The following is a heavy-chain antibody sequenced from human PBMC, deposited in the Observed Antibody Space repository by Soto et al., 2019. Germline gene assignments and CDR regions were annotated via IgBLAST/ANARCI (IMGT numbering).Heavy chain of an antibody. CDR1: GYTFTGYY. CDR3: ARGYSRGWYFYYYGMDV. J-gene: IGHJ6*02. D-gene: IGHD6-19*01. V-gene: IGHV1-2*04. Sequence: ASVKVSCKASGYTFTGYYMHWVRQAPGQGLEWMGWINPNSGGTNYAQKFQGWVTMTRDTSISTAYMELSSLRSDDTAVYYCARGYSRGWYFYYYGMDVWGQGTTVTASS. CDR2: INPNSGGT.